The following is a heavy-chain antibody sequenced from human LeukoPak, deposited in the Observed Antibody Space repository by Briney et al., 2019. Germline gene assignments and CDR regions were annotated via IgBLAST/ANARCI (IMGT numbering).Heavy chain of an antibody. CDR2: IYYSGSA. V-gene: IGHV4-59*01. D-gene: IGHD6-19*01. CDR1: GGSISSYY. J-gene: IGHJ3*02. Sequence: SETLSLTCTVSGGSISSYYWSWIRQPLGKGLEWIGYIYYSGSANYNPSLKSRVTISVDTSTNQFSLTLSSVTAADTAVYYCAREAITVAGIDIWGQGTMVTVSS. CDR3: AREAITVAGIDI.